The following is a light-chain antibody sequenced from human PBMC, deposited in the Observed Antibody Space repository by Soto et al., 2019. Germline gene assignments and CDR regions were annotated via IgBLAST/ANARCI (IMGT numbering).Light chain of an antibody. Sequence: EIVMTQSPATLSVSPGERATLSCRASQSVSSDLAWYQQKPGQAHRLLIYGASTRASGIQERFSGSGSGTDFTLTIRRLEPEDFAVYYCKDYGSSAWTFGQGTKVDIK. CDR3: KDYGSSAWT. CDR2: GAS. CDR1: QSVSSD. J-gene: IGKJ1*01. V-gene: IGKV3-20*01.